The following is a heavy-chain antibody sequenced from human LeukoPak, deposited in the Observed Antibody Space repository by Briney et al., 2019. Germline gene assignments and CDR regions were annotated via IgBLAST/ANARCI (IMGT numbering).Heavy chain of an antibody. Sequence: GGSLRLSCAASGFTFDDYAMSWVRQAPGKGLEWVSAISGSGGSTYYADSVKGRFTISRDNSKNTLYLQMKSLRAEDTAVYYCAKGGGYEAQYYYYYLDVWGKGTTVTISS. J-gene: IGHJ6*03. CDR3: AKGGGYEAQYYYYYLDV. CDR2: ISGSGGST. D-gene: IGHD5-12*01. V-gene: IGHV3-23*01. CDR1: GFTFDDYA.